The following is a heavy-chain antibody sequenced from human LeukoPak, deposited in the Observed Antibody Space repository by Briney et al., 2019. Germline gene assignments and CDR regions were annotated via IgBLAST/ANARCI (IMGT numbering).Heavy chain of an antibody. CDR1: GYTFTGYY. D-gene: IGHD4-17*01. V-gene: IGHV1-2*02. Sequence: ASVKVSCKASGYTFTGYYMHWVRQAPGQGLEWMGWINPNSGGTNYAQKFQGRVTMTRDTSISTAYVELSRLRSDDTAVYYCARDCGDYVYYYYYYMDVWGKGTTVTVSS. CDR2: INPNSGGT. CDR3: ARDCGDYVYYYYYYMDV. J-gene: IGHJ6*03.